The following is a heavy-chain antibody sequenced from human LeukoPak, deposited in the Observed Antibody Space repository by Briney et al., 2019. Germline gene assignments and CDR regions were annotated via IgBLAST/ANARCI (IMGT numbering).Heavy chain of an antibody. V-gene: IGHV1-18*01. CDR3: ARETKMYQLLDPDAFDM. D-gene: IGHD2-2*02. J-gene: IGHJ3*02. CDR2: ISAY. Sequence: ASVKVSCKASGYTFTSYGISWVRQAPGQGLEWMGRISAYAQNLQGRVTMTTDTSTSTAYMELRSLRSDDTAVYYCARETKMYQLLDPDAFDMWGQGTMVTVSS. CDR1: GYTFTSYG.